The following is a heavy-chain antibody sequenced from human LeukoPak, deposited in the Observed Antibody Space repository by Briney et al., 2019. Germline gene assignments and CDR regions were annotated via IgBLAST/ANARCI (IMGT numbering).Heavy chain of an antibody. CDR2: IYHSGST. Sequence: SQTLSLTCAVSGGSISSGGYSWSWIRQPPGKGLEWIGYIYHSGSTYYNPSLKSRVTISVDTSKNQFSLKLSSVTAADTAVYYCARTGYDSSGYYNDYWCQGTLVTVSS. J-gene: IGHJ4*02. D-gene: IGHD3-22*01. V-gene: IGHV4-30-2*02. CDR1: GGSISSGGYS. CDR3: ARTGYDSSGYYNDY.